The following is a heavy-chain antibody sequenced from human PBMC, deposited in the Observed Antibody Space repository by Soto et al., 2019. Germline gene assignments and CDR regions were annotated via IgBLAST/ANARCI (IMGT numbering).Heavy chain of an antibody. CDR2: IIPILGIA. J-gene: IGHJ3*02. D-gene: IGHD2-15*01. CDR3: ARRCSGGSCYSDDAFDI. Sequence: GASVEVSCEACGGTISSYTISWVRQENEKGHEWMGRIIPILGIANYAQRFQGRVTITADKSTSTAYVELSSLRSEDTAVYYCARRCSGGSCYSDDAFDIWGQGTMVTVS. CDR1: GGTISSYT. V-gene: IGHV1-69*02.